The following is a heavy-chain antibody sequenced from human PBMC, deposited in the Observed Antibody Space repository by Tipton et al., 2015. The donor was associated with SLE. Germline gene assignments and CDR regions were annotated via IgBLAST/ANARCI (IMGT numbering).Heavy chain of an antibody. D-gene: IGHD5-18*01. J-gene: IGHJ4*02. V-gene: IGHV3-33*08. CDR1: GFTFSSYG. Sequence: SLRLSCAASGFTFSSYGMHWVRQAPGKGLEWVAVIWYDGSNKYYADSVKSRFTISRDNSKNTLYLQMNSLRAEDTAVYYCARGVDTAMVTGGYYFDYWGQGTLVTVSS. CDR3: ARGVDTAMVTGGYYFDY. CDR2: IWYDGSNK.